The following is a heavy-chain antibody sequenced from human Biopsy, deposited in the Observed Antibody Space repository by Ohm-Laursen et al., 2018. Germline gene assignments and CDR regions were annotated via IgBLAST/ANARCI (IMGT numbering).Heavy chain of an antibody. V-gene: IGHV1-69*06. CDR3: ARGRRHCSGTCSRWYFDL. CDR1: GGTFSNYG. J-gene: IGHJ2*01. D-gene: IGHD2-2*01. Sequence: GSSVKVSCKAPGGTFSNYGVNWVRQAPGQGLEWLGGNIPILGTGNYAQKFQDRVTVASDTSTSTATMELRSLRSDDTAVYYCARGRRHCSGTCSRWYFDLWGRGTLVTVSS. CDR2: NIPILGTG.